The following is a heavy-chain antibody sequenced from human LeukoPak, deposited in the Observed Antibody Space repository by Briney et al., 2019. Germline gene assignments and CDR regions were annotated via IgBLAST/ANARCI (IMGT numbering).Heavy chain of an antibody. CDR2: IRYDGSNK. CDR1: GFTFSSYG. Sequence: PGGSLRLSCAASGFTFSSYGMHWVRQAPGKGLEWVAFIRYDGSNKYYADSVKGRFTISRDNSKNTLHLQMNSLRAEDTAVYYCAKDFHGGYSYGPIDYWGQGTLVTVSS. CDR3: AKDFHGGYSYGPIDY. V-gene: IGHV3-30*02. D-gene: IGHD5-18*01. J-gene: IGHJ4*02.